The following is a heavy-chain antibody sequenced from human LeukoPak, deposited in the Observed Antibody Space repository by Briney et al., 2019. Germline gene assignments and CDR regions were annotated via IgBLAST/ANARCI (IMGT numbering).Heavy chain of an antibody. J-gene: IGHJ3*02. D-gene: IGHD6-25*01. V-gene: IGHV6-1*01. CDR2: TYYRSKWYN. Sequence: SQTLSLTCAISGDSVSSSSTTWNWIRQSPSRGLEWLGRTYYRSKWYNDYAVSVKSRIIINPDTSKNQFSLQLNSVTPEDTAVYYCARVAAGIGAFDIWGQGTMVTVSS. CDR3: ARVAAGIGAFDI. CDR1: GDSVSSSSTT.